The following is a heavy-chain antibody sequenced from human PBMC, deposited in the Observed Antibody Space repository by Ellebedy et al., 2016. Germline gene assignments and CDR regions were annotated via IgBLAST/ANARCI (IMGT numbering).Heavy chain of an antibody. V-gene: IGHV3-21*01. J-gene: IGHJ4*02. CDR3: ARTPSSGNYYPWHFDN. Sequence: GGSLRLSCAASGFTFSSYCMNWVRQAPGKGLEWVSSIGSDTTYIYYADSVKGRFTISRDNAKNSLYLQMNSLRAEDTAVYYCARTPSSGNYYPWHFDNWGQGTLVSVSS. CDR1: GFTFSSYC. CDR2: IGSDTTYI. D-gene: IGHD3-10*01.